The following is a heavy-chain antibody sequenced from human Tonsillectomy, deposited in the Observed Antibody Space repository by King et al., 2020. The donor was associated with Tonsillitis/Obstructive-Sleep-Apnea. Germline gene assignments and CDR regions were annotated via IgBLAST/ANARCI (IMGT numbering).Heavy chain of an antibody. J-gene: IGHJ6*03. Sequence: VQLVESGGGLVQPGRSLRLSCTASGFTFGDYAMSWVRQAPGKGLEWVGFIRSKAYGGTTEYAASVKGRFTIARDDSKSIAYLKMNSLKTEDTAVYYCTRDIVVVPAAGYYYYYYMDVWGKGTTVTVSS. CDR3: TRDIVVVPAAGYYYYYYMDV. V-gene: IGHV3-49*04. CDR2: IRSKAYGGTT. D-gene: IGHD2-2*01. CDR1: GFTFGDYA.